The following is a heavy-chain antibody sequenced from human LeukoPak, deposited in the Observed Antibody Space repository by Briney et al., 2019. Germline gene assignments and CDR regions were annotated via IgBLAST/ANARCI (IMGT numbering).Heavy chain of an antibody. V-gene: IGHV3-30*18. CDR2: ISYDGSNK. J-gene: IGHJ4*02. CDR3: AKVQVGATGLDY. Sequence: GGSLRLSCAASGFTFSSYGMHWVRQAPGKGLEWVAVISYDGSNKYYADSVKGRFTISRDNSKNTLYLQMNSLRAEDTAVYYCAKVQVGATGLDYWGQGTLVTVSS. CDR1: GFTFSSYG. D-gene: IGHD1-26*01.